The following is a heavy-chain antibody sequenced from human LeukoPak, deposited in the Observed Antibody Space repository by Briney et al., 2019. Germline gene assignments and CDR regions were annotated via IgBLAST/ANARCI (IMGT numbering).Heavy chain of an antibody. CDR3: ARDQGGGIVVVPAAMSAFDI. CDR2: IDPNSGGT. Sequence: ASVKVSCKASGYTFTGYYMHWVRQAPGQGLEWMGWIDPNSGGTNYAQKFQGRVTMTTDTSISTAYMELSRLRSDDTAVYYCARDQGGGIVVVPAAMSAFDIWGQGTMVTVSS. CDR1: GYTFTGYY. J-gene: IGHJ3*02. D-gene: IGHD2-2*01. V-gene: IGHV1-2*02.